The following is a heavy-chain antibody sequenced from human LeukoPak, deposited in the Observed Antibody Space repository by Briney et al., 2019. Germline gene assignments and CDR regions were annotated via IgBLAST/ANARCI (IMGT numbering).Heavy chain of an antibody. D-gene: IGHD2-15*01. Sequence: GGSLRLSCAASGFTVSDNFMSWVRQALGKGLEWVSTLYTNDATYYEDSVKGRFTISRDSSKNTLYFQMSSVRIEDTAVYYCAKQLGYCSDGSCYFPYWGQGTLVTVSS. CDR1: GFTVSDNF. J-gene: IGHJ4*02. CDR3: AKQLGYCSDGSCYFPY. V-gene: IGHV3-53*01. CDR2: LYTNDAT.